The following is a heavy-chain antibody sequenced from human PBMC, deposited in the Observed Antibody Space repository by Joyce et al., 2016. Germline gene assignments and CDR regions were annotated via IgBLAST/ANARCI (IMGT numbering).Heavy chain of an antibody. D-gene: IGHD6-19*01. CDR1: GYTFSTFD. Sequence: QVQLVQSGAEVKKPGASVKVSCKASGYTFSTFDINWVRQAPGQGLEWMGWISAYNGKTKYAQKFQDRVTMTTDTSTNTAYMELRSLRSDDTAVYYCAREKSSGWYYFDYWGQGTLVTVSS. V-gene: IGHV1-18*01. CDR2: ISAYNGKT. CDR3: AREKSSGWYYFDY. J-gene: IGHJ4*02.